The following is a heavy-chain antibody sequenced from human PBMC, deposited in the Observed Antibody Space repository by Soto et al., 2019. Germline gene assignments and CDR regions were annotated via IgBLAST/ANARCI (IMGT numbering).Heavy chain of an antibody. CDR1: GGSFRGYY. J-gene: IGHJ5*02. V-gene: IGHV4-34*01. Sequence: PSETMSLTCAVDGGSFRGYYWSWISQPPGKGLEWIGEINHSGSTNYNPSLKSRVTISVDTSKNQFSLKLSSVTAADTAVYYCARGGYCSGGSCYSWFDPWGQGTLVTVSS. CDR3: ARGGYCSGGSCYSWFDP. D-gene: IGHD2-15*01. CDR2: INHSGST.